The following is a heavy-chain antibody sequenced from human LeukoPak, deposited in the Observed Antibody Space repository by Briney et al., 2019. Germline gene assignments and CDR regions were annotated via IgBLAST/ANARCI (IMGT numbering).Heavy chain of an antibody. V-gene: IGHV3-15*01. CDR3: TTVTSYYYDSSGTTSAVDY. CDR1: GFTFSNAR. D-gene: IGHD3-22*01. J-gene: IGHJ4*02. CDR2: IKSKTDGGTT. Sequence: GGSLSLSCAASGFTFSNARMSWVRQAPGKGLEWVGRIKSKTDGGTTDYAAPVKGRFTISRDDSKNTLYLQMNSLKTEDTAVYYCTTVTSYYYDSSGTTSAVDYWGQGTLVTVSS.